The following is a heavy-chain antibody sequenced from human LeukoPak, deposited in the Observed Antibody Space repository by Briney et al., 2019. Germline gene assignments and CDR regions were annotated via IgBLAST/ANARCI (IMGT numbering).Heavy chain of an antibody. CDR2: INPNSGST. V-gene: IGHV1-2*02. J-gene: IGHJ5*02. CDR3: ARERGYCTNGVCPVIRGWFDP. CDR1: GYTFTGYY. D-gene: IGHD2-8*01. Sequence: ASVKVSCKASGYTFTGYYMHWVRQAPGQGLEWMGWINPNSGSTNYAQKFQGRVTMTRDTSISTAYMELSRLRSDDTAVYYCARERGYCTNGVCPVIRGWFDPWGQGTLVTVSS.